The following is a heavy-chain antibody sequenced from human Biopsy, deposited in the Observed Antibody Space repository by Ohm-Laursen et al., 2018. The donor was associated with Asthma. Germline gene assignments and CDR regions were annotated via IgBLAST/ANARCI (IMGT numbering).Heavy chain of an antibody. CDR2: INAGNGNT. CDR3: ARTYFDFLTGQVNDAFAM. Sequence: GASVKVSCKVSGYTFIHYAIHWVRQAPGQRLEWMGWINAGNGNTKYSQKIQGRVTITRDTSASTAYMDLRSLRSEDTAMYYCARTYFDFLTGQVNDAFAMWGQGTMVTVSS. J-gene: IGHJ3*02. D-gene: IGHD3-9*01. V-gene: IGHV1-3*01. CDR1: GYTFIHYA.